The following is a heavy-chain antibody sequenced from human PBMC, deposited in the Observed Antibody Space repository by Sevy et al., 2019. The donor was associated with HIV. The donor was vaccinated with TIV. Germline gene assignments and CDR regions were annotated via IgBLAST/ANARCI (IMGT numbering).Heavy chain of an antibody. Sequence: GGSLRLSCAASGFTFSDYYMSWIRQAPGKGLEWVSYISSSGSTIYYADSVKGRFTISRDNAKNSLYLQMNSLRAEDTAVYYCARGSSSPPYYYYYMDVWGKGTTVTVSS. CDR2: ISSSGSTI. D-gene: IGHD6-6*01. CDR1: GFTFSDYY. CDR3: ARGSSSPPYYYYYMDV. V-gene: IGHV3-11*01. J-gene: IGHJ6*03.